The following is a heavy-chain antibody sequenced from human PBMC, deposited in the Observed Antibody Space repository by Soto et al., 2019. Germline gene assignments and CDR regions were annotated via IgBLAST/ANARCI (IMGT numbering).Heavy chain of an antibody. CDR3: ARQPYDSTGYYYGA. CDR1: GGSFSSSTYY. D-gene: IGHD3-22*01. V-gene: IGHV4-39*01. J-gene: IGHJ5*02. Sequence: QLQLQESGPGLVKPSETLSLTCTVSGGSFSSSTYYWGWIRQPPGKGLEWIGSMYSGGNTYYNPSLKSRVTLSGATSKNHFSLKLTSVTAADTAMYYCARQPYDSTGYYYGAWGQGTLVTVSS. CDR2: MYSGGNT.